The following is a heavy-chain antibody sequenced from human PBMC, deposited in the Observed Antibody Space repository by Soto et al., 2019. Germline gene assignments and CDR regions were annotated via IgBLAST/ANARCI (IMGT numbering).Heavy chain of an antibody. CDR3: AHSPGWYFLYY. CDR1: GASIITQNY. Sequence: QVQLQESGPGLVEPSGTLSLTCAVSGASIITQNYYNWVRQSPGKGLEWIGEIHHSGNTNFSPSLKSRVTHSVDTSKNQVSLRLSSVTAADTAIYYCAHSPGWYFLYYWGQGALVTVS. J-gene: IGHJ4*02. D-gene: IGHD6-13*01. V-gene: IGHV4-4*02. CDR2: IHHSGNT.